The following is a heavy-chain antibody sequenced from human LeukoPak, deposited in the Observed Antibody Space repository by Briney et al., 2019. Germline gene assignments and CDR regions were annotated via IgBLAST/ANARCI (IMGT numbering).Heavy chain of an antibody. V-gene: IGHV4-59*01. CDR2: IYYSGST. Sequence: SETLSLTCTVSGGSISSYYWSWIRQPPGKGLEWIGYIYYSGSTNYNPSLKSRVTISVDTSKNQFSLKLSSVTAADTAVYYCARSPYGDYPDYWGQGTLVTASS. CDR3: ARSPYGDYPDY. J-gene: IGHJ4*02. D-gene: IGHD4-17*01. CDR1: GGSISSYY.